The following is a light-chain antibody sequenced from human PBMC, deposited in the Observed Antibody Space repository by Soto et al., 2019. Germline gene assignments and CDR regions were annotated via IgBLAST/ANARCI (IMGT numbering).Light chain of an antibody. J-gene: IGKJ2*01. Sequence: DIQMTQSPSTLSASVGDRVTITCRASQSISSWLAWYQQKPGKAPKLLIYKASSLDSGVPSRFSGSGSGTEFTLTISSLQPDDFATYYCQQYKSLYTFGQGTKLEIK. CDR2: KAS. CDR3: QQYKSLYT. CDR1: QSISSW. V-gene: IGKV1-5*03.